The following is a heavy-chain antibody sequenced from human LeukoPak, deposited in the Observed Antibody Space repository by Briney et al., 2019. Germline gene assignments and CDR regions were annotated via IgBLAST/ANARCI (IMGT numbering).Heavy chain of an antibody. D-gene: IGHD1-26*01. Sequence: GGSLRLSCAASGFTFSRYDMHWVRQVTGKSLEWVSAIDTAGDTYYPGSVKGRFTISRENAKNSLYLQMNSLRAEDTAVYYCARGSGSYRDDAFDIWGRGTMVTVSS. J-gene: IGHJ3*02. CDR3: ARGSGSYRDDAFDI. V-gene: IGHV3-13*01. CDR1: GFTFSRYD. CDR2: IDTAGDT.